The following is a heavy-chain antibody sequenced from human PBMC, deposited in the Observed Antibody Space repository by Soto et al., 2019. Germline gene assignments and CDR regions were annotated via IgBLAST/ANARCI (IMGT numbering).Heavy chain of an antibody. CDR1: GGSISNSNW. D-gene: IGHD1-26*01. CDR2: IYHTGST. V-gene: IGHV4-4*02. Sequence: SETLSLTCGVFGGSISNSNWWTWVRQPPGKGLEWIGEIYHTGSTNYNSSLMSRVTISLDKPNNQFSLKLSSMTAADTAVYYCAHRPIVGAAIWGQGTLVTVSS. J-gene: IGHJ4*02. CDR3: AHRPIVGAAI.